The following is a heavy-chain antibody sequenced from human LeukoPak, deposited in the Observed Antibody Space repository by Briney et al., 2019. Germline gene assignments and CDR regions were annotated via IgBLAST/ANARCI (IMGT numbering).Heavy chain of an antibody. CDR3: ARPRLDPYYFDY. D-gene: IGHD2-2*03. J-gene: IGHJ4*02. V-gene: IGHV4-38-2*02. CDR2: IYHSGST. Sequence: SETLSLTCTVSGYSISSGYFWGWIRQPPGKGLEWIGSIYHSGSTYYNPSLKGRVTISVDTSKNQFSLKLSSVTAADTAVYYCARPRLDPYYFDYWGQGTLVTVSS. CDR1: GYSISSGYF.